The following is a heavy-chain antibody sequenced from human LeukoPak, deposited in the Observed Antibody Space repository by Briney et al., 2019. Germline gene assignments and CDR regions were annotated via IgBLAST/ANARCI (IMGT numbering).Heavy chain of an antibody. J-gene: IGHJ6*04. CDR2: ISSRSTYI. CDR1: GFTFSSYG. V-gene: IGHV3-21*01. Sequence: GGSLRLSCAASGFTFSSYGMHWVRQAPGKGLEWVSSISSRSTYIYHADSVKGRFTISRDNAKNSLFLQMNSLRAEDTAVYFCAKSTRAVMAMMDVWGKGTTVTVPS. CDR3: AKSTRAVMAMMDV. D-gene: IGHD3-16*01.